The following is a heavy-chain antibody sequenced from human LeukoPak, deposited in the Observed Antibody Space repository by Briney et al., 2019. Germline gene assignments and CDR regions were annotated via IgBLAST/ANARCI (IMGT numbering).Heavy chain of an antibody. J-gene: IGHJ4*02. D-gene: IGHD3-3*01. CDR2: IKSETDGGTT. CDR1: VFTFSNYW. V-gene: IGHV3-15*01. Sequence: RTGGSLRVSCAASVFTFSNYWMSWVRQAPGKGLEWVGRIKSETDGGTTDYAAPVKGRFTISRDDSQTTLYQQMTSLKTKETNVYYETAERTTYYDFWSGYSAGGRWAYWGQGTLVTVSS. CDR3: TAERTTYYDFWSGYSAGGRWAY.